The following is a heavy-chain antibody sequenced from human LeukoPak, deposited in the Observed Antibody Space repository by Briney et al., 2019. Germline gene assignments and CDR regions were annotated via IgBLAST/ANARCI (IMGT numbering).Heavy chain of an antibody. CDR3: ARVLRYSSSSRYYYYMDV. CDR2: IYTSGST. D-gene: IGHD6-6*01. CDR1: GGSISSYY. J-gene: IGHJ6*03. V-gene: IGHV4-4*07. Sequence: PSETLSLTCTVSGGSISSYYGGWIRQPAGKGLEWIGRIYTSGSTNYNPSLKSRVTMSVDTSKNQFSLKLSSVTAADTPVYYCARVLRYSSSSRYYYYMDVWGKGTTVTVSS.